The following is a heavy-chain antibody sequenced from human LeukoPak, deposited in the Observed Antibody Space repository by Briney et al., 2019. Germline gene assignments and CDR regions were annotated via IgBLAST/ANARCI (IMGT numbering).Heavy chain of an antibody. CDR2: ISYDGSKK. D-gene: IGHD3-22*01. CDR1: GFTFSSYG. CDR3: AKDINYYDSSGFDY. J-gene: IGHJ4*02. V-gene: IGHV3-30*18. Sequence: GGSLRLSCAASGFTFSSYGMHWVRQAPGKGLEWVAVISYDGSKKYYADSVKGRFTISRDNSKNTLYLQMNSLRAEDTAVYYCAKDINYYDSSGFDYWGQGTLVTVSS.